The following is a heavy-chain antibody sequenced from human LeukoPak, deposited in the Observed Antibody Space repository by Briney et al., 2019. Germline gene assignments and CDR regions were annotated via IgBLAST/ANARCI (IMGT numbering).Heavy chain of an antibody. CDR1: GYSFTGYW. Sequence: GESLRICCMGTGYSFTGYWICWVRQMPGKGLGWRGRIDPNHSYTNYSPSFQGQVTISADKSISTAYLQWSSLKASDIAMYYCARLGDTSGYPPAFDIWGHGTMVTVSS. D-gene: IGHD3-22*01. J-gene: IGHJ3*02. CDR3: ARLGDTSGYPPAFDI. CDR2: IDPNHSYT. V-gene: IGHV5-10-1*01.